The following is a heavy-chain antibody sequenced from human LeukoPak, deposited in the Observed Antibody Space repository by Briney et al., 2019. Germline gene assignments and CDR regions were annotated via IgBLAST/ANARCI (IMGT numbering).Heavy chain of an antibody. V-gene: IGHV1-2*02. D-gene: IGHD3-10*01. CDR2: INPNSGGT. CDR1: GYTFTGYY. CDR3: ARDPRLLWFGDGGPENWFDP. Sequence: ASVKVSCKASGYTFTGYYMHWVRQAPGQGLEWMGWINPNSGGTNYAQKFQGRVTMTRDTSISTAYMELSRPRSDDTAVYYCARDPRLLWFGDGGPENWFDPWGQGTLVTVSS. J-gene: IGHJ5*02.